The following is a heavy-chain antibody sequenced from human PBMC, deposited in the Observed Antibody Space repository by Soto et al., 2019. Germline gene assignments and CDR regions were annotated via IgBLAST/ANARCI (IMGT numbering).Heavy chain of an antibody. CDR3: ARDDRALDY. CDR2: IWYDGSNK. V-gene: IGHV3-33*01. Sequence: QVQLVESGGGVVQPGRSLRLSCAASGFTFSSYGMHWVRQAPGKGLEWVAVIWYDGSNKYYADSVKGRFTISRDNSQNTRYLQMNSLRAEDTAVYYCARDDRALDYWGQGTLVTVSS. J-gene: IGHJ4*02. CDR1: GFTFSSYG.